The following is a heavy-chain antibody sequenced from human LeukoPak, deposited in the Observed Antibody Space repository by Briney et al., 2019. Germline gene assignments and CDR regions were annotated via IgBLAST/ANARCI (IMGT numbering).Heavy chain of an antibody. CDR3: ARDILLWFGELSTYLDY. J-gene: IGHJ4*02. V-gene: IGHV3-7*01. CDR1: GFTFSSYW. CDR2: IKQDGSEK. Sequence: GGSLRLSCAASGFTFSSYWMSWVRQAPGKGLEWVANIKQDGSEKYYVDSVKGRFTISRDNAKNSLYLQMNSLRAEDTAVYYCARDILLWFGELSTYLDYWGQGTLVTVSS. D-gene: IGHD3-10*01.